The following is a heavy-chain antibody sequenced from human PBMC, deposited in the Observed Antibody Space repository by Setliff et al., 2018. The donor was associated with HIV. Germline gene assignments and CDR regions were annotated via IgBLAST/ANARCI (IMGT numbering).Heavy chain of an antibody. V-gene: IGHV3-48*01. J-gene: IGHJ4*02. Sequence: GGSLRLSCAASGFTFSSYSMNWVRQAPGKGLEWVSYISSSSSTIYYADSVKGRFTISRDNAKNSLYLQMNSLRAEDTAVYYCARAEQRYYGSGKGYYFDYWGPGTLVTVSS. CDR2: ISSSSSTI. CDR1: GFTFSSYS. CDR3: ARAEQRYYGSGKGYYFDY. D-gene: IGHD3-10*01.